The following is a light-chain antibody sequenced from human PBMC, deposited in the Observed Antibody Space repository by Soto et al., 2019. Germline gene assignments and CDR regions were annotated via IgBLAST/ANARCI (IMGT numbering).Light chain of an antibody. CDR1: QSVSDW. J-gene: IGKJ2*01. Sequence: DIQMTQSPSILSASVGDRVTITCRASQSVSDWLAWYQQKPGKAPKLLIFEASTLARGVPSRFSGSGSGTDFTLTITSLQADDFAIYYCQHYVSHRGSFGQGTRLETK. CDR2: EAS. CDR3: QHYVSHRGS. V-gene: IGKV1-5*01.